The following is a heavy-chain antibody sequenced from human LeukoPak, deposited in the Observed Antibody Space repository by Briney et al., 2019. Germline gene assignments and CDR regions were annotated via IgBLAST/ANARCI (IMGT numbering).Heavy chain of an antibody. J-gene: IGHJ4*02. CDR1: GYIFTHYY. D-gene: IGHD2-2*01. CDR2: INPNSGGT. Sequence: GASVKVSCKASGYIFTHYYIHWVRQAPGQGHEWMGRINPNSGGTNFAQKFQARVTMTSDTSISTAYMEVSGLESDDTAVYYCARARYCYTTSCPLDYWGQGTLVTVSS. V-gene: IGHV1-2*06. CDR3: ARARYCYTTSCPLDY.